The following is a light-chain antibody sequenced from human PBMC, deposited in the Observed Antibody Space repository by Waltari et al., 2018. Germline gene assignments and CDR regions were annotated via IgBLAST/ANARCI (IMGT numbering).Light chain of an antibody. CDR3: CSYRIGSTPGV. CDR1: TSEVGSGNL. V-gene: IGLV2-23*02. J-gene: IGLJ3*02. CDR2: EVT. Sequence: SALTQPASVSGSLGQSLTLSCSGSTSEVGSGNLVPWYQQFPGTVPKLIIYEVTKRPSGVSSRFSGSKSGNMASLTISGLQPEDEADYYCCSYRIGSTPGVFGGGTKVTVL.